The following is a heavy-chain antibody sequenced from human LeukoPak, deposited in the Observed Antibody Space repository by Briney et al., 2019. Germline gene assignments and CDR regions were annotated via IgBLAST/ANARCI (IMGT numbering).Heavy chain of an antibody. CDR1: GFTVSSNY. J-gene: IGHJ4*02. Sequence: PGGSLRLSCAASGFTVSSNYMSWVRQAPGKGLEWVSVIYSGGSTDYADSVKGRFTISRDNSKNTLYLQMNSLRVEDTAVYYCASSTQISKYADYWGQGALVTVSS. D-gene: IGHD2-2*01. CDR3: ASSTQISKYADY. CDR2: IYSGGST. V-gene: IGHV3-53*01.